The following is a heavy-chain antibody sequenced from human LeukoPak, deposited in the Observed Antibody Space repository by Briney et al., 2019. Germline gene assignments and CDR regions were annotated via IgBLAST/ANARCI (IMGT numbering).Heavy chain of an antibody. Sequence: PGRSLRLSCAASGFTFSSYGMHWVRQAPGKGLEWVAVIWYDGSNKYYADSVKGRFTISRDNSKNTLYLQMNSLRAEDTAVYYCARGEYQLLWAWWGQGTLVTVSS. CDR3: ARGEYQLLWAW. V-gene: IGHV3-33*01. D-gene: IGHD2-2*01. J-gene: IGHJ4*02. CDR2: IWYDGSNK. CDR1: GFTFSSYG.